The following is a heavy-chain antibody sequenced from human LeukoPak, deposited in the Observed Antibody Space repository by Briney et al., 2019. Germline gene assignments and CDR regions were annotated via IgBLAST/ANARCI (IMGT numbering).Heavy chain of an antibody. CDR1: GFTFSNYA. V-gene: IGHV3-23*01. J-gene: IGHJ5*02. CDR2: ISGSGPST. D-gene: IGHD2-2*01. Sequence: GGSLRLSCAASGFTFSNYAMSWVRQAPGKGLEWVSVISGSGPSTYYADSVKGRFTISRDNSKKTLYLQMNSLRAEDTAVYYCARDGLGCSSTSWYLNWFDPWGQGTLVTVSS. CDR3: ARDGLGCSSTSWYLNWFDP.